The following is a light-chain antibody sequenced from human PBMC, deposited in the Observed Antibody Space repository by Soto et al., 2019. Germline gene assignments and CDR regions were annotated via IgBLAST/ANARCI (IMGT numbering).Light chain of an antibody. CDR3: HQYGSSPYT. CDR1: QSVSSSY. J-gene: IGKJ2*01. CDR2: GAS. V-gene: IGKV3-20*01. Sequence: EIVLTQSPGTLSLSPGEGATLSCRASQSVSSSYLAWYQQKPGQAPRLLIYGASSRATGIPDRFSGSGSGTDFTLTISRLDPEYFAVYYCHQYGSSPYTFGQGTKLEIK.